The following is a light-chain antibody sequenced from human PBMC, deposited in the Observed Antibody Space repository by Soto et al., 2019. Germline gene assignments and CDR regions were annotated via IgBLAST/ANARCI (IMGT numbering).Light chain of an antibody. V-gene: IGKV1-9*01. CDR2: TVS. CDR1: QDIRSS. J-gene: IGKJ4*01. Sequence: DIQLTQSPSFLSESVGDRLTITCRASQDIRSSLAWYQQKPGKAPNLLIYTVSTLQSGVPSRFSGSRSWTEFTLTISSLQPEDFATYYWQQFNSSPFTFGGGTKVEI. CDR3: QQFNSSPFT.